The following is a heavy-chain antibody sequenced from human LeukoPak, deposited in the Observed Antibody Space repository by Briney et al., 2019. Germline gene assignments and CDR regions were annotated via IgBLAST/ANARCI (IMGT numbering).Heavy chain of an antibody. CDR2: IYHSGST. Sequence: SETLSLTCAVYGGSFSGYYWSWIRQPPGKGLEWIGEIYHSGSTNYNPSLKSRVTISVDTSKNQFSLKLSSVTAADTAVYYCARGVDDYVWGSYRRVHYYYYYMDVWGKGTTVTISS. J-gene: IGHJ6*03. D-gene: IGHD3-16*02. CDR3: ARGVDDYVWGSYRRVHYYYYYMDV. CDR1: GGSFSGYY. V-gene: IGHV4-34*01.